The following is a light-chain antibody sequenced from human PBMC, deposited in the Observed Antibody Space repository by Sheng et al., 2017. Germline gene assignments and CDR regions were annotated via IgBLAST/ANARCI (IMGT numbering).Light chain of an antibody. CDR1: QDISNS. J-gene: IGKJ3*01. CDR3: QKYDTVPLT. CDR2: GAS. V-gene: IGKV1-27*01. Sequence: DIQMTQSPSSLSASVGDTVTFTCRASQDISNSLAWYQQQPGKVPRLLIYGASTLHSGVSSRFSGSGYGTDFSLTINSLQSEDVATYFCQKYDTVPLTFGPGTKVDIK.